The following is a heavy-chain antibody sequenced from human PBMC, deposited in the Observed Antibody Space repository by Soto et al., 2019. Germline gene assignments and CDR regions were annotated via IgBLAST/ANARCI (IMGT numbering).Heavy chain of an antibody. V-gene: IGHV4-39*01. CDR2: IYYTGST. CDR1: GGSIGSSSYY. J-gene: IGHJ5*02. D-gene: IGHD3-10*01. Sequence: SETLSLTCTVSGGSIGSSSYYWGWIRQPPGKGLEWIGSIYYTGSTYYNPSLQSRVTISIDTSKNQFSLKLTSVTAADTAIYFCGGRTSLASVQLFVGEISNHNWFDPWSQGTLVTVSS. CDR3: GGRTSLASVQLFVGEISNHNWFDP.